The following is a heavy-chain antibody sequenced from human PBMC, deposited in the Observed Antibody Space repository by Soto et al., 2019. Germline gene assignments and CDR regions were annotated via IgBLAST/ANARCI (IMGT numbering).Heavy chain of an antibody. D-gene: IGHD3-16*02. Sequence: GSLRLSCAASGFTFSSYAMHWVRQAPGKGLEWVAVISYDGSNKYYADSVKGRFTISRDNSKNTLYLQMNSLRAEDTAVYYCARDQSDYVWGSYRYRSADWFDPWGQGTLVTVSS. CDR3: ARDQSDYVWGSYRYRSADWFDP. J-gene: IGHJ5*02. CDR2: ISYDGSNK. CDR1: GFTFSSYA. V-gene: IGHV3-30-3*01.